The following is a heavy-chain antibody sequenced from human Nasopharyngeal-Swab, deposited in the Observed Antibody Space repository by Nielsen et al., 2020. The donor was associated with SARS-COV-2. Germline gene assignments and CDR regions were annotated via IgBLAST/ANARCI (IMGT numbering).Heavy chain of an antibody. V-gene: IGHV3-64D*06. CDR2: ISSNGGST. CDR1: GFTFSSYA. D-gene: IGHD3-10*01. Sequence: GESLKISCSASGFTFSSYAMHWVRQAPGKGLEYVSAISSNGGSTHYAESVKGRFTISRDNSKNTLYLQMSSPRAEDTAVYYCVKEKYFYGSGSRGAFDIWGQGTMVTVSS. CDR3: VKEKYFYGSGSRGAFDI. J-gene: IGHJ3*02.